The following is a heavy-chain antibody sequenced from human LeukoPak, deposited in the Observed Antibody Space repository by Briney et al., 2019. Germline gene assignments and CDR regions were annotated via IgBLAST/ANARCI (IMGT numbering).Heavy chain of an antibody. D-gene: IGHD2-2*01. V-gene: IGHV4-59*08. J-gene: IGHJ4*02. CDR3: ARQRYQLQPADY. CDR1: GGSISSYY. CDR2: IYYSGST. Sequence: PSETLSLTCTVSGGSISSYYWSWIRQPPGKGLEWIGYIYYSGSTNYNPSLKSRVTISVDTSKNQFSLKLSSVTAADTAVYYCARQRYQLQPADYGGEGTLVTVSS.